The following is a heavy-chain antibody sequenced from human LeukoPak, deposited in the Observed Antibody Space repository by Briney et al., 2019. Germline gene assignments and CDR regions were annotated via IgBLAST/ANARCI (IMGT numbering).Heavy chain of an antibody. CDR2: IYPGDSDT. CDR1: GYSFTSYW. J-gene: IGHJ3*02. D-gene: IGHD5-18*01. Sequence: GESLKISCKGSGYSFTSYWIGWVRQMPGKGLEWMGIIYPGDSDTRYSPSFQGQVTISADKSISTAYLQWISLKASDTAMYYCARPTGRGYSYRDAFDIWGQGTMVTVSS. CDR3: ARPTGRGYSYRDAFDI. V-gene: IGHV5-51*01.